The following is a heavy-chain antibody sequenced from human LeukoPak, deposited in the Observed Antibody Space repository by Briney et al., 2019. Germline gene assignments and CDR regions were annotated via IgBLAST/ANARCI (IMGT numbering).Heavy chain of an antibody. Sequence: ASVKVSCKASGYTFTGYYMHWVRQAPGQGLEWMGWINPNSGGTNYAQKFQGRATMTRDTSISTAYMELSRLRSDDTAVYYCARDLHYDILTGYYPDWGQGTLVTVSS. D-gene: IGHD3-9*01. CDR1: GYTFTGYY. J-gene: IGHJ4*02. V-gene: IGHV1-2*02. CDR3: ARDLHYDILTGYYPD. CDR2: INPNSGGT.